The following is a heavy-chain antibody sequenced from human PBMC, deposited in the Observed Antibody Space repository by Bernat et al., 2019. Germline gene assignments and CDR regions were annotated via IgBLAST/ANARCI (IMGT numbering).Heavy chain of an antibody. J-gene: IGHJ4*02. D-gene: IGHD6-13*01. CDR3: ATSSKYSSSWYDY. CDR1: GYTFTGYY. V-gene: IGHV1-2*04. CDR2: INPNSGGT. Sequence: QVQLVQSGAEVKKPGASVKVSCKASGYTFTGYYMHWVRQAPGQGLEWMGWINPNSGGTNYAQKFQGWVTMPRDTSISTAYMELSRLRSDDTAVYYCATSSKYSSSWYDYWGQGTLVTVSS.